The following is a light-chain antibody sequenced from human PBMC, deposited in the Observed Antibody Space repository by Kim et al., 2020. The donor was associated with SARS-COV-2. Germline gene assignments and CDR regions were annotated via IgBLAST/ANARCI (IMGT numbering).Light chain of an antibody. V-gene: IGLV4-69*01. J-gene: IGLJ3*02. CDR2: LNSDRSH. CDR1: SGHSSYA. Sequence: GASVKLTCTLSSGHSSYAIAWHQQQPEKGPRYLMKLNSDRSHSKGDGIPDRFSGSSSGAERYLTISSLQSEDEADYYCQTWGTGMVFGGGTQLTVL. CDR3: QTWGTGMV.